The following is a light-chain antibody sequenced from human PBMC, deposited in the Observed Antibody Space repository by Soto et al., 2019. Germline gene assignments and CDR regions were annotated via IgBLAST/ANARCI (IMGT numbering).Light chain of an antibody. CDR3: QQRSNWPWT. V-gene: IGKV3-11*01. CDR2: DAS. Sequence: EIEMTQSPATLSLSPGERATLSCLASQSVSSYLAWYQHKPGQAPRLLIYDASNRATGIPARFSGSGSGTDFTLTISSLEPEDFAVYYCQQRSNWPWTFGQGTKVDIK. CDR1: QSVSSY. J-gene: IGKJ1*01.